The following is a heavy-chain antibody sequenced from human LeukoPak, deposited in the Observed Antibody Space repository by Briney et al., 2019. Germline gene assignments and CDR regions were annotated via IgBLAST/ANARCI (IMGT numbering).Heavy chain of an antibody. CDR3: AGLIAVAGTNAFDI. CDR1: GYSISSGYY. J-gene: IGHJ3*02. V-gene: IGHV4-38-2*01. Sequence: SETLSLTXAVSGYSISSGYYWGWIRQPPGKGLEWIGSIYHSGSTYYNPSLKSRVTISADTSKNQFSLKLSSVTAADTAVYYCAGLIAVAGTNAFDIWGQGTMVTVSS. D-gene: IGHD6-19*01. CDR2: IYHSGST.